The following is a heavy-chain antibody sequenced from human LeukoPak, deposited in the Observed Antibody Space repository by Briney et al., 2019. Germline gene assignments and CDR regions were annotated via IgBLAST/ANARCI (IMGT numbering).Heavy chain of an antibody. CDR2: VRGSATGGIT. D-gene: IGHD3-10*01. CDR3: ANHRSAFEF. CDR1: GLAFSIFG. J-gene: IGHJ4*02. V-gene: IGHV3-23*01. Sequence: GGALRLSCAVSGLAFSIFGVSWVRQSPGGGGEWVSAVRGSATGGITNYADSVKGRFTISRDNDKNTVYLQMNNLRVEDTAVYYCANHRSAFEFWRQGTLVTVSS.